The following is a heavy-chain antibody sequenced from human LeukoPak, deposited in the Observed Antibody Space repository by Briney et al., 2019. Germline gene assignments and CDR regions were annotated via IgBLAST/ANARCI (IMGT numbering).Heavy chain of an antibody. CDR3: ARDSHDWNYSGFDP. Sequence: ASVKVSCKASGYTFTGYYIHWVRQAPGQGLEWMGWINPNSGGTNYAQKFQGRVTMTRDTSFSTAYMELSRLRSDDTAVCYCARDSHDWNYSGFDPWGQGTLVTVSS. J-gene: IGHJ5*02. CDR2: INPNSGGT. CDR1: GYTFTGYY. V-gene: IGHV1-2*02. D-gene: IGHD1-7*01.